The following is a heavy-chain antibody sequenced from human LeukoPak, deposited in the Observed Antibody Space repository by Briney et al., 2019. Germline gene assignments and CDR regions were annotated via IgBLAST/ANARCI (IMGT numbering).Heavy chain of an antibody. J-gene: IGHJ5*02. CDR2: ISAYNGNT. V-gene: IGHV1-18*04. D-gene: IGHD6-19*01. CDR3: ARLGYSSGWHNWFDP. Sequence: GASVKVSCKASDYTFTSYGITWVRQAPGQGLEWMGWISAYNGNTNYAQKLQGRVTMTTDTSTSTAYMELRSLRSDDTAVYYCARLGYSSGWHNWFDPWGQGTLVTVSS. CDR1: DYTFTSYG.